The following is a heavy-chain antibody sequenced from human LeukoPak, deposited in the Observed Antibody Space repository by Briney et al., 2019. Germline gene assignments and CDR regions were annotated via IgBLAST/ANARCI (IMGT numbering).Heavy chain of an antibody. CDR3: TRFDSSGYNWFDP. CDR1: GFTFSDSA. J-gene: IGHJ5*02. Sequence: PGGSLRLSCAASGFTFSDSAIHWVRQASGKGLEWVGRIRSKANNYATAYTESVKGRFTISRDDSKNTAYLQMNSLKTEDTAVYYCTRFDSSGYNWFDPWGQGTLVTVSS. V-gene: IGHV3-73*01. D-gene: IGHD3-22*01. CDR2: IRSKANNYAT.